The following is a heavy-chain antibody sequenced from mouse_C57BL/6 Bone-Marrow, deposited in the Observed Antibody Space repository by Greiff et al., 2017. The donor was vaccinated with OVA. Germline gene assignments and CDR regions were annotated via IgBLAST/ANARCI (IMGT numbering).Heavy chain of an antibody. CDR3: ATTDYLFAY. Sequence: EVQLVESGGGLVKPGGSLKLSCAASGFTFSSYAMSWVRQTPEKRLEWVATISDGGSYTYYPDNVKGRFTISRDNAKNNLYLQMSHLKSEDTAMYYCATTDYLFAYWGQGTLVTVSA. D-gene: IGHD2-4*01. J-gene: IGHJ3*01. CDR2: ISDGGSYT. CDR1: GFTFSSYA. V-gene: IGHV5-4*01.